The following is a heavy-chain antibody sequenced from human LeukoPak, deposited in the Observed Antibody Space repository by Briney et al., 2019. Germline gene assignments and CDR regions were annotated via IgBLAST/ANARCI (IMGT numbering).Heavy chain of an antibody. V-gene: IGHV3-23*01. D-gene: IGHD6-13*01. CDR2: ISGSGGST. CDR1: GFTFSSYA. CDR3: AKDRYSSSWGGNWFDP. J-gene: IGHJ5*02. Sequence: GGSLRLSCAASGFTFSSYAMSWVRQAPGKGLEWVSAISGSGGSTYYADSVTGRVAISRDNSKNTMYLQMNSLRAEDTAVYYCAKDRYSSSWGGNWFDPWGQGTLVTVSS.